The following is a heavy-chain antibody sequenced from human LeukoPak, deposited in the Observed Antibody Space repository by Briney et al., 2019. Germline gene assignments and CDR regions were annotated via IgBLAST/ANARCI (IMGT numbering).Heavy chain of an antibody. CDR3: ARDRIIVYSSGWSFDY. CDR2: VYTSGST. J-gene: IGHJ4*02. V-gene: IGHV4-61*02. D-gene: IGHD6-19*01. CDR1: GGSITSGTYY. Sequence: SETLSLTCTVSGGSITSGTYYWTWIRQPAGKGLEWIGRVYTSGSTNYKPSLKSRVTISVDASKNQFSLKLSSVTAADTAVYYCARDRIIVYSSGWSFDYWGQGTLVTVSS.